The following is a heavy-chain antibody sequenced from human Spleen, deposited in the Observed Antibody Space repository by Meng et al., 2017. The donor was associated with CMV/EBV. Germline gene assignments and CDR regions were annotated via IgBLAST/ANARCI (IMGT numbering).Heavy chain of an antibody. J-gene: IGHJ3*02. CDR3: ARFNRPADAFDI. CDR2: IYYSGST. CDR1: GGSVSSGSYY. Sequence: SETLSLTCTVSGGSVSSGSYYWSWIRQPPGKGLEWIGNIYYSGSTNYNPSLKSRVTISVDTSKNQFSLKLSSVTAADTAVYYCARFNRPADAFDIWGQGTMVTVSS. V-gene: IGHV4-61*01.